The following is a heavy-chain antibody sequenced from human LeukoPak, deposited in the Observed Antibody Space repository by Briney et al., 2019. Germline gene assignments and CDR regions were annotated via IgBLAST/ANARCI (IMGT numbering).Heavy chain of an antibody. CDR3: ARGWREVVPAATDY. CDR2: INHSGST. D-gene: IGHD2-2*01. V-gene: IGHV4-34*01. Sequence: SETLSLTCAVYGGSFSGYYWSWIRQPPGKGLEWIGEINHSGSTNYNPSLKSRVTISVDTSKNQFSLKLSSVTAADTAVYYCARGWREVVPAATDYWGQGTLVTVSS. CDR1: GGSFSGYY. J-gene: IGHJ4*02.